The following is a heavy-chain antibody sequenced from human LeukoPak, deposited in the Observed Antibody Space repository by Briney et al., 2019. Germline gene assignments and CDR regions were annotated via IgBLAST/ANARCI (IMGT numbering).Heavy chain of an antibody. CDR1: GGSISSGGYS. J-gene: IGHJ3*02. V-gene: IGHV4-30-2*01. CDR3: AKGGYCSGGTCYLGSFDI. D-gene: IGHD2-15*01. Sequence: PSETLSLTCAVSGGSISSGGYSWSWIRQPPGKGLEWIGYIYHSGSTYYNPSLKSRVTISVDRSKNQFSLKLSSVTAADTAVYYCAKGGYCSGGTCYLGSFDIWGLGTMVTVSS. CDR2: IYHSGST.